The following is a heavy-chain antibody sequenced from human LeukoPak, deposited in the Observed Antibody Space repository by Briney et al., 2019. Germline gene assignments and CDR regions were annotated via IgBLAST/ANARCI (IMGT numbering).Heavy chain of an antibody. CDR1: GFTFSSYW. J-gene: IGHJ4*02. CDR2: IKQDGSEK. CDR3: ARDQSRVMVRGVPDY. Sequence: GGSLRLSCAASGFTFSSYWMSWVRQAPGKGLEWVANIKQDGSEKYYVDSVKGRFTISRDNAKNSLYLQMNSLRAEDTAVYYCARDQSRVMVRGVPDYWGQGTLVTVSS. D-gene: IGHD3-10*01. V-gene: IGHV3-7*01.